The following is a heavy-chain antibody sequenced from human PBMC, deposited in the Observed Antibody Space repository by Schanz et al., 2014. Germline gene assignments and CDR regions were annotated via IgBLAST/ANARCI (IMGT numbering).Heavy chain of an antibody. CDR2: INGDGSRT. CDR3: AKVRYSSGWRGDYFDE. J-gene: IGHJ4*02. V-gene: IGHV3-74*02. CDR1: GFTFSNYW. D-gene: IGHD6-25*01. Sequence: VHLLESGGGLVQPGGSLRLSCAASGFTFSNYWMHWVRQAPGKGLVWVSRINGDGSRTAYADSVKGRFTISRDNSKNTLYLQMNSLRAEDTAVYYCAKVRYSSGWRGDYFDEWGQGTLVTVAS.